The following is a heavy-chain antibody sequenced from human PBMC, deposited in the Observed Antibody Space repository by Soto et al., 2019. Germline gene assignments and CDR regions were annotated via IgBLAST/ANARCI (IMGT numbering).Heavy chain of an antibody. D-gene: IGHD3-10*01. V-gene: IGHV3-30-3*01. CDR1: GFPFSSYA. J-gene: IGHJ4*02. CDR3: ARGLWFGELFRELWP. CDR2: ISYDGSNK. Sequence: PGGSLRLSCAASGFPFSSYAMHWVRPAPGKGLEWVAVISYDGSNKYYADSVKGRFTISRDNSKNTLYLQMNSLRAEDTAVYYCARGLWFGELFRELWPWGQGTLVTVSS.